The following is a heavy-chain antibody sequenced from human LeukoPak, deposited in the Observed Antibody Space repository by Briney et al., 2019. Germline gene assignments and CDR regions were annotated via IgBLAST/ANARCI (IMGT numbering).Heavy chain of an antibody. CDR1: GFTLTSYY. D-gene: IGHD2-15*01. J-gene: IGHJ3*02. CDR3: AWVARGAFDI. CDR2: INPSGGST. V-gene: IGHV1-46*03. Sequence: ASVKVSCKASGFTLTSYYMHWVRQAPGQGLEWMGIINPSGGSTSYPQKFQGRVTMTRDTSTSTVYMELSSLRSEDTAVYYCAWVARGAFDICGQGTLVTVSS.